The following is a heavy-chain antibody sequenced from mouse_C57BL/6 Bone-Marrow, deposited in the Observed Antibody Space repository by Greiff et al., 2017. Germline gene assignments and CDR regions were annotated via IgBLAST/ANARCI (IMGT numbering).Heavy chain of an antibody. J-gene: IGHJ4*01. CDR3: ARKRSGYYYAMDY. CDR2: IDPSDSYT. D-gene: IGHD3-2*02. Sequence: QVHVKQPGAELVRPGTSVKLSCKASGYTFTSYWMHWVKQRPGQGLEWIGVIDPSDSYTNYNQKFKGKATLTVDTSSSTAYMQLSSLTSEDSAVYYCARKRSGYYYAMDYWGQGTSVTVSS. V-gene: IGHV1-59*01. CDR1: GYTFTSYW.